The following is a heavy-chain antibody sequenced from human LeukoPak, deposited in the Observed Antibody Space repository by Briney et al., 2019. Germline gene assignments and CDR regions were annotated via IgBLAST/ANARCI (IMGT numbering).Heavy chain of an antibody. CDR1: GGSISSYY. Sequence: SETLSLTCTVSGGSISSYYWSWIRQPAGKRLEWIGRIYTSGSTNYNPSLKSRVTMSVDTSKNQFSLKLSSVTAADTAVYYCARHYYDFWSGYLDAFDIWGQGTMVTVSS. CDR3: ARHYYDFWSGYLDAFDI. J-gene: IGHJ3*02. V-gene: IGHV4-4*07. CDR2: IYTSGST. D-gene: IGHD3-3*01.